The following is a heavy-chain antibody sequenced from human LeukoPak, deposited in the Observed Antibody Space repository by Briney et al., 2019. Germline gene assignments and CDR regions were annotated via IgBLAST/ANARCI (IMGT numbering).Heavy chain of an antibody. CDR3: TRVGYIDEGIDY. CDR2: IKQDGSKK. J-gene: IGHJ4*02. CDR1: GFPFSSYW. Sequence: GGSLRLSCVASGFPFSSYWMTWVRQAPGKGLEWGANIKQDGSKKSYVDSVKGRFTISRDNAKNSLYLQMNSLRAEDTAIYYCTRVGYIDEGIDYWGQGTLVTVSS. V-gene: IGHV3-7*04. D-gene: IGHD5-24*01.